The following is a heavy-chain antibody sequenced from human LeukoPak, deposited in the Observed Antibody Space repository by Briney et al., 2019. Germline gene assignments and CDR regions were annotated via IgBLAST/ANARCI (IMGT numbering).Heavy chain of an antibody. CDR2: TSYDGTYK. CDR3: AKDRRTYSGYERWFDP. CDR1: GFTFSNYG. V-gene: IGHV3-30*18. D-gene: IGHD5-12*01. J-gene: IGHJ5*02. Sequence: PGRSLRLSCAASGFTFSNYGMNWVRQAPGKGLEWVAVTSYDGTYKYYADSVKGRFTISRDSSTNTVYLQMNSLRAEDTAVYYCAKDRRTYSGYERWFDPWGQGTLVTVSS.